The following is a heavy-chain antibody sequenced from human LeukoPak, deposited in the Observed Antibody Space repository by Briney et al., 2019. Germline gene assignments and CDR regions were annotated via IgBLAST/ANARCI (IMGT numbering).Heavy chain of an antibody. Sequence: PSETLSLTCTVSGGSISSYYWSWIRQPPGKGLEWIGYIYYSGRTNYNPSLKSRVTISVDTSKNQFSLKLSSVTAADTAVYYCARVKHYYYGMDVWGQGTTVTVSS. CDR2: IYYSGRT. CDR3: ARVKHYYYGMDV. V-gene: IGHV4-59*01. J-gene: IGHJ6*02. CDR1: GGSISSYY.